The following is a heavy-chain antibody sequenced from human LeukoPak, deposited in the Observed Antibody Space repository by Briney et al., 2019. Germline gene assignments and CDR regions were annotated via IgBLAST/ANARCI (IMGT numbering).Heavy chain of an antibody. CDR2: IKQDGSEK. J-gene: IGHJ4*02. V-gene: IGHV3-7*01. Sequence: GGSLRLSCAASGFTFSIYWMSWVRQAPGKGLEWVANIKQDGSEKYYVDSVKGRFTISRDNAKDSLYLQMNSLRAEDTAVYYCARGYGNYGYWGQGTLVTVSS. CDR1: GFTFSIYW. D-gene: IGHD4-11*01. CDR3: ARGYGNYGY.